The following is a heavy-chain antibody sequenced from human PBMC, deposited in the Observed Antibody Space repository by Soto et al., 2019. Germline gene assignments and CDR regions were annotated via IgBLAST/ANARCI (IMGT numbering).Heavy chain of an antibody. J-gene: IGHJ4*02. CDR3: ARIPGGYFDY. CDR2: IIPIFGTA. V-gene: IGHV1-69*12. CDR1: EGAFSSYA. Sequence: QVQLVQSGAEVKKPGSSVKVSCKGSEGAFSSYAISWVRQPPGQGLEWMGGIIPIFGTANYAQKFQGRVTITADESTSTAYMELSSLTSEDTAVYYCARIPGGYFDYWGQGTLVTVSS.